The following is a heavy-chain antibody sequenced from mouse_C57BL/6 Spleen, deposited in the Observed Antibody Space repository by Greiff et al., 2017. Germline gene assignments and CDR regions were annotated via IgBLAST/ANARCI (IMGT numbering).Heavy chain of an antibody. V-gene: IGHV14-4*01. Sequence: EVQLQQSGAELVRPGASVKLSCTASGFNIKDDYMHWVKQRPEQGLEWIGWIDPENGDTEYASKFQGKATITADTSSNTAYLQLSSLTSEDTAVYYCTTGGSSSTPFAYWGQGTLVTVSA. CDR2: IDPENGDT. CDR1: GFNIKDDY. J-gene: IGHJ3*01. D-gene: IGHD1-1*01. CDR3: TTGGSSSTPFAY.